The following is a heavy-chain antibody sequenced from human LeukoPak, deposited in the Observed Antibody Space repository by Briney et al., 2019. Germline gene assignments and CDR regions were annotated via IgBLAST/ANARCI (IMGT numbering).Heavy chain of an antibody. Sequence: ASVKVSCKASGYTFTSYDINWVRQATGQGLEWMGWMNPNSGNTGYAQKFQGRVTMTRNTPISTAYMELSSLRSEDTAVYYCARGTQQWLVAYYYYGMDVWGQGTTVTVSS. V-gene: IGHV1-8*01. CDR3: ARGTQQWLVAYYYYGMDV. CDR1: GYTFTSYD. D-gene: IGHD6-19*01. CDR2: MNPNSGNT. J-gene: IGHJ6*02.